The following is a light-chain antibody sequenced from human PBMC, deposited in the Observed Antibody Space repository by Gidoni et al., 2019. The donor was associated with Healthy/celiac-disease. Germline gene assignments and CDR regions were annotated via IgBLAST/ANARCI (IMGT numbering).Light chain of an antibody. Sequence: QSALTQPASVSGSPGQSIPISCTGTSSDVGSYNLVSWYQQHPGKAPKLMIYEVSKRPSGGSNRFSGSKSGNTASLTISGLQAEDEADYYCCSYAGSSTVVFGGGTKLTVL. CDR3: CSYAGSSTVV. CDR1: SSDVGSYNL. V-gene: IGLV2-23*02. J-gene: IGLJ2*01. CDR2: EVS.